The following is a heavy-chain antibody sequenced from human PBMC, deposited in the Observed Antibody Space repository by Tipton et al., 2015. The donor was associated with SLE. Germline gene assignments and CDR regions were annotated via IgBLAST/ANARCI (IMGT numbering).Heavy chain of an antibody. D-gene: IGHD3-3*02. CDR1: NGSMNNYY. V-gene: IGHV4-59*12. J-gene: IGHJ4*02. Sequence: TLSLTCSVSNGSMNNYYWSWIRQSPGKGLAWIGYIYYSGSTNYNPSFKSRVTISLDMSRNQFSLQLISMAAADTAVYFCARGIHFYGFYDSWGQGTLVTVSP. CDR2: IYYSGST. CDR3: ARGIHFYGFYDS.